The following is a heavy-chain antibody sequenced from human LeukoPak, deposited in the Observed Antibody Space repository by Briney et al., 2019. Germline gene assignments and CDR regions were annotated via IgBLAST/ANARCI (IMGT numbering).Heavy chain of an antibody. Sequence: GGSLRLSCAASGFTVSDYHMSWVRQAPGRGLEWISYITSSGRSTNHADSVKGRFTISGDNAKNSVVLQMSSLTVEDTAVYYCTRERRGSYYAFEYWGQGALVTVSS. D-gene: IGHD3-16*01. CDR2: ITSSGRST. J-gene: IGHJ4*02. V-gene: IGHV3-11*01. CDR3: TRERRGSYYAFEY. CDR1: GFTVSDYH.